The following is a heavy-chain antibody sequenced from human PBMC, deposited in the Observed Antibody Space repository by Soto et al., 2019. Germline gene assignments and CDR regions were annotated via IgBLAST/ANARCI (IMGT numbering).Heavy chain of an antibody. V-gene: IGHV4-39*01. D-gene: IGHD3-9*01. CDR3: AILEGLATISSYFDS. CDR2: IYYRGNA. J-gene: IGHJ4*02. Sequence: PSETLSLTCSVSDDSLNRDKHYQGWIRQPPGKGLEWIGSIYYRGNAYYNPSLQTRVTISLDKSKSQFSLKLNSVTAADSAVYFCAILEGLATISSYFDSWGPGALVTVSS. CDR1: DDSLNRDKHY.